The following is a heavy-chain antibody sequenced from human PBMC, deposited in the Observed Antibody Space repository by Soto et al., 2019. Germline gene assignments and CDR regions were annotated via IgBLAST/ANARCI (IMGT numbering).Heavy chain of an antibody. D-gene: IGHD5-18*01. CDR2: IYSSGST. Sequence: AETLSLPCTVSGDSVSSDNYYWTLVRQPPGKGLEWIGYIYSSGSTNYNPSLKSRATISLDTSNNEFSLKLTSVTAADTAMYYCARDIRGYSRAFDYWGQGTLVTVSS. CDR1: GDSVSSDNYY. CDR3: ARDIRGYSRAFDY. V-gene: IGHV4-61*01. J-gene: IGHJ4*02.